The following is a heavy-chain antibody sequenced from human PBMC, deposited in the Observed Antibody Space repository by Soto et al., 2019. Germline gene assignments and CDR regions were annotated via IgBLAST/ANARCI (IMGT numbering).Heavy chain of an antibody. Sequence: QVQLVQSGAEVKQRGASVKVSCQASGYTFTSYGLIWVRLAPGQGSERMGWISAYNGNTNYAQKLPARVTMTTETSTSTDYMERRSRRSDDTAVYYWAAGGWCITIFGVVTSFDYWGQGTLVTVSS. J-gene: IGHJ4*02. CDR2: ISAYNGNT. V-gene: IGHV1-18*01. D-gene: IGHD3-3*01. CDR1: GYTFTSYG. CDR3: AAGGWCITIFGVVTSFDY.